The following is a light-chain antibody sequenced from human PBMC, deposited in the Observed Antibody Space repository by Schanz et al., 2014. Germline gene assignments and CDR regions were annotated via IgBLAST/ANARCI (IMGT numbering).Light chain of an antibody. CDR1: SSDVGGYNY. J-gene: IGLJ2*01. V-gene: IGLV2-14*01. Sequence: QSALTQPASVSGSPGQSITISCTGTSSDVGGYNYVSWYQQHPGKAPKLMIYDVTKRPSGVSDRFSGSKSANTASLTVSGLQAEDEADYYCSSYAGSNTVVFGGGTKLTVL. CDR3: SSYAGSNTVV. CDR2: DVT.